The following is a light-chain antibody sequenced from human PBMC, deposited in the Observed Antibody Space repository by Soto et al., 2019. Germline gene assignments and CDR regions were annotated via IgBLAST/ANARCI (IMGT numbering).Light chain of an antibody. CDR1: QNIMTW. V-gene: IGKV1-5*03. CDR3: QQYNAYSPGT. Sequence: DIQMTQSPSTLSASIGDRVTITCRASQNIMTWLAWHQQKPGKAPTLLIFTASDLDVGVPSRFAGSGSGTDFTLTISTLQPEDVATYYCQQYNAYSPGTCCQGTKVEIK. J-gene: IGKJ1*01. CDR2: TAS.